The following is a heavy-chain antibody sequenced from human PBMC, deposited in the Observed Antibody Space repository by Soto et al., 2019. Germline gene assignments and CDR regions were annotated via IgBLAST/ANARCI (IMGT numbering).Heavy chain of an antibody. CDR3: VRDGTKTLRDWFDP. Sequence: KASETLSLTCTVSGASISGFYWSWIRKSAGKGLEWIGRIYATGTTDYNPSLKSRVMMSVDTSKKQFSLKLRSVTAADTAVYYCVRDGTKTLRDWFDPWGQGISVTVSS. V-gene: IGHV4-4*07. J-gene: IGHJ5*02. CDR2: IYATGTT. CDR1: GASISGFY. D-gene: IGHD1-1*01.